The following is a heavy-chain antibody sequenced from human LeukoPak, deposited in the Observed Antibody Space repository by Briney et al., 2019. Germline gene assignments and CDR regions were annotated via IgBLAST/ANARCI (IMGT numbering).Heavy chain of an antibody. Sequence: ASVKVSCKASGYTFTSYGNSWVRQAPGQGLEWMGWISAYNGNTNYAQKLQGRVTMTTDTSTSTAYMELRSLRSDDTAVYYCARAYGRSSTSWKFDYWGQGTLVTVSS. CDR3: ARAYGRSSTSWKFDY. CDR2: ISAYNGNT. CDR1: GYTFTSYG. D-gene: IGHD2-2*01. V-gene: IGHV1-18*01. J-gene: IGHJ4*02.